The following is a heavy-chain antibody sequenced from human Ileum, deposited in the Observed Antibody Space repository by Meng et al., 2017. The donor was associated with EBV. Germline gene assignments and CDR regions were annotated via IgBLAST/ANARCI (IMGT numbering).Heavy chain of an antibody. J-gene: IGHJ5*02. CDR3: ARGSGAGGRDWFDP. CDR2: MNSYTGNA. D-gene: IGHD3-16*01. CDR1: GYTFIIHD. V-gene: IGHV1-8*01. Sequence: QGQLVESGAGVKNPGAAVKVSCNASGYTFIIHDINWVRQAAGQGLESIGWMNSYTGNAGYAQKFRGRVTMTRDTSINTAYLEVISLTSEDTAVYYCARGSGAGGRDWFDPWGQGTLVTVSS.